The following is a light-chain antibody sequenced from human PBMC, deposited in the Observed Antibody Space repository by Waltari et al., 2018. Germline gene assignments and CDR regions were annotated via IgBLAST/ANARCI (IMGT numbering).Light chain of an antibody. Sequence: DIRMTQSPSTLSASVGDRVTITCRASDNIGNWLAWYQHRAGKAPNLLISRATVLESGVPSRFSGSGSGTDFTLSITSLQPGDFASFYRQQYKDYPYTFGQGTKLEI. CDR1: DNIGNW. CDR3: QQYKDYPYT. CDR2: RAT. V-gene: IGKV1-5*03. J-gene: IGKJ2*01.